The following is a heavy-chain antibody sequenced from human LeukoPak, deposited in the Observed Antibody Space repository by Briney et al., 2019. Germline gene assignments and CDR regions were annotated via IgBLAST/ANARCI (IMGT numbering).Heavy chain of an antibody. CDR2: AYYKSKWYK. Sequence: SQTLSLTCAISGDSVSSAAWNWIRQSPSRGHEWLGRAYYKSKWYKEYAVSVKSRITINPDTAKNQFSLQLNSVTPEDTAVYYCARGGIGYCTSSSCYFDYWGQGTLVTVSS. CDR3: ARGGIGYCTSSSCYFDY. J-gene: IGHJ4*02. D-gene: IGHD2-2*01. CDR1: GDSVSSAA. V-gene: IGHV6-1*01.